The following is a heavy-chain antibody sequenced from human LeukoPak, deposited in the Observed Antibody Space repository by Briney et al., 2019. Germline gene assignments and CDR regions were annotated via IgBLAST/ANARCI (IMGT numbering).Heavy chain of an antibody. J-gene: IGHJ4*02. CDR1: GFTFSSYA. Sequence: PGRSLRLSCAASGFTFSSYAMHWVRQAPGKGLEWVAIISYDGSNKDYADSVKGRFTISRDNSKNMLSLQMNSLRAEDTAVHFCARDSQWLVYSYYFDYWGQGTLVTVSS. D-gene: IGHD5-12*01. V-gene: IGHV3-30*04. CDR2: ISYDGSNK. CDR3: ARDSQWLVYSYYFDY.